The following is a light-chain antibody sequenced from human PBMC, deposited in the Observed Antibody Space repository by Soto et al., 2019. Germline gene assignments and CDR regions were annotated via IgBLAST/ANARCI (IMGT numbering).Light chain of an antibody. CDR1: SSDIGGYKY. V-gene: IGLV2-14*01. CDR3: SSYTSSGTLVV. Sequence: QSVLTQPASVSGSPGQSITISCTGTSSDIGGYKYVSWYQQHPGKAPKLMIFEVSNRPSGVSNRFSGSKSGNTASLTISGLQADDEADYYYSSYTSSGTLVVFGGGTKLTVL. J-gene: IGLJ2*01. CDR2: EVS.